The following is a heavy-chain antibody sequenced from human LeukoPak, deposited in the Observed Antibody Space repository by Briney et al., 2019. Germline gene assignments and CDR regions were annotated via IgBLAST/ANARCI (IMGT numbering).Heavy chain of an antibody. Sequence: GGSLRLSCAASGFTFSDSAMNWVRQASGKGLEWVSHIRGKTNSYATAYAASVRGRFTISRDDSKNTAYLQMNSLKTEDTAVYYCTGGSGWYSPDYWGQGTLVTVSS. V-gene: IGHV3-73*01. CDR1: GFTFSDSA. CDR3: TGGSGWYSPDY. D-gene: IGHD6-19*01. J-gene: IGHJ4*02. CDR2: IRGKTNSYAT.